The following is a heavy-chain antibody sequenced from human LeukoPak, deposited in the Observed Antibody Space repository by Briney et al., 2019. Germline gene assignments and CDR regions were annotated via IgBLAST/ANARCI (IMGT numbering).Heavy chain of an antibody. CDR3: ARHIRAYSSSWYRAAWFDP. CDR2: ISGSGGST. J-gene: IGHJ5*02. Sequence: GGSLRLSCAASGFTFSSYAMSRVRQAPGKGLEWVSAISGSGGSTYYADSVKGRFTISRDNAKNSLYLQMNSLRAEDTAVYYCARHIRAYSSSWYRAAWFDPWGQGTLVTVSS. V-gene: IGHV3-23*01. CDR1: GFTFSSYA. D-gene: IGHD6-13*01.